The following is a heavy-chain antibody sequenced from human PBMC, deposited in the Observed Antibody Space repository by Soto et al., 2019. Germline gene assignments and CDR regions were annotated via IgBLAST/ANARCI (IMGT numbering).Heavy chain of an antibody. D-gene: IGHD2-2*01. CDR2: IFPVFGTA. J-gene: IGHJ6*02. Sequence: QVQLVQSGAEVKKPGSLVRVSCKASGDTFSRYSISWVRQAPGQGLEWMGGIFPVFGTATYAQKFQGRVLIIADESTTTAYMEFTSLTSEDTAVYYCAVGPSAAAWYSHGMDVWGQGTTLTVSS. CDR1: GDTFSRYS. V-gene: IGHV1-69*12. CDR3: AVGPSAAAWYSHGMDV.